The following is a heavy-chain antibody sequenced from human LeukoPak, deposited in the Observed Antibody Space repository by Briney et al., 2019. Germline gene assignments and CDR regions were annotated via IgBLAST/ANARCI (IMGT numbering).Heavy chain of an antibody. J-gene: IGHJ4*02. D-gene: IGHD6-19*01. CDR2: INSDGSST. CDR1: GFTFSSYW. V-gene: IGHV3-74*01. Sequence: GGSLRLSCAASGFTFSSYWMHWVRQAPGKGLEWVSRINSDGSSTSGADSLRGRFTISRDNAKNTLYLQMNSVRAEDTAVYYCVRDRAVANTVGLDYWGQGTVVTVSS. CDR3: VRDRAVANTVGLDY.